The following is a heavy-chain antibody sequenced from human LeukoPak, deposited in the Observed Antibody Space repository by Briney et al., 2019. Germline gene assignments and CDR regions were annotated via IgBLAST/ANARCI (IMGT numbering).Heavy chain of an antibody. Sequence: SVKVSCKASGGTFSSYAISWVRQAPGQGLEWMGRIIPILGIANYAQKFQGRVTITADKSTSTAYMELSSLRSEETAVYYCARVDSGSYVFDYWGQGTLVTVSS. D-gene: IGHD1-26*01. CDR3: ARVDSGSYVFDY. J-gene: IGHJ4*02. CDR1: GGTFSSYA. V-gene: IGHV1-69*04. CDR2: IIPILGIA.